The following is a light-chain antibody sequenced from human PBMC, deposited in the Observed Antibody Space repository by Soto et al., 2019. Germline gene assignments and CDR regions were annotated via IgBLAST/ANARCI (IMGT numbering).Light chain of an antibody. CDR2: KAS. J-gene: IGKJ1*01. CDR1: QSISSS. Sequence: DIQMTQSPSTLSASVGDRVTITCRASQSISSSLAWYQQKPGKAPKLLIYKASSLESGVPSRFSNSVSGTEFSHTITIVQPDDFATYYCQQYNSYWTFGQATKVEIK. V-gene: IGKV1-5*03. CDR3: QQYNSYWT.